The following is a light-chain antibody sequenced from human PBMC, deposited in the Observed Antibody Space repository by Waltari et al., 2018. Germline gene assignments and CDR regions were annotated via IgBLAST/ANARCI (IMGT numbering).Light chain of an antibody. J-gene: IGKJ2*01. V-gene: IGKV1-33*01. CDR2: ATS. CDR3: QQYVNFPYT. CDR1: QDIRTY. Sequence: DIQMTQSPSSLSASVGDRVTITCQASQDIRTYLNWYQQRPGKAPKLLIYATSNLETGVPSRFSGSGFGTHFTFTISSLQPEDIATYYCQQYVNFPYTFGQGTKLGIK.